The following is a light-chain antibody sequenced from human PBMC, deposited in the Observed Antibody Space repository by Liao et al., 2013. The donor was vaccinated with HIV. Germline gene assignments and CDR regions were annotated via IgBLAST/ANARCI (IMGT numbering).Light chain of an antibody. CDR1: DFGTKR. V-gene: IGLV3-1*01. CDR3: QAWDSSTVV. CDR2: QDT. Sequence: SYELTQPPSVSVAPGKTARITCGGDDFGTKRVHWYQQKPGQSPVLVMYQDTRRPSGIPARFSGSKSGNTATLTISGTQAMDEADFYCQAWDSSTVVFGGGTTLTVL. J-gene: IGLJ3*02.